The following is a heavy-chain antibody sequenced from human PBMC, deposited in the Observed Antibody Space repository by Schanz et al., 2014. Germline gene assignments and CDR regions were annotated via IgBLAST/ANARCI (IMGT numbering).Heavy chain of an antibody. CDR2: ISSSSSYT. CDR3: AKDLYNYGIFDS. V-gene: IGHV3-48*04. CDR1: EFSFSSFG. Sequence: EVQLVESGGGLVQPRGSLRLSCAASEFSFSSFGMNWVRQAPGKGLEWVSYISSSSSYTNYADSVKGRFTISRDNAKNSLYLQMNSLRADDTAVYYCAKDLYNYGIFDSWGQGTLVTVSS. J-gene: IGHJ5*01. D-gene: IGHD3-16*01.